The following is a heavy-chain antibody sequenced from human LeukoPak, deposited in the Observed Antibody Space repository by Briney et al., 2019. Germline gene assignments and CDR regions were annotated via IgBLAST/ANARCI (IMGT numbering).Heavy chain of an antibody. D-gene: IGHD6-19*01. CDR2: INPNSGGT. V-gene: IGHV1-2*02. Sequence: GASVKVSCKASGYTFTGYYMHWVRQAPGQGLEWMGWINPNSGGTNYAQKFQGRVTMTRDTSISTAYMELSRLRSDDTAVYYCARDLGSGHFVGYAFDIWGQGTMVTVSS. CDR3: ARDLGSGHFVGYAFDI. J-gene: IGHJ3*02. CDR1: GYTFTGYY.